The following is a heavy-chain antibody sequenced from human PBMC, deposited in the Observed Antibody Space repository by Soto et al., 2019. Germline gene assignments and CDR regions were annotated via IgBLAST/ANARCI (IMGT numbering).Heavy chain of an antibody. CDR3: ARDARGDEAPMDY. V-gene: IGHV1-2*04. J-gene: IGHJ4*02. D-gene: IGHD3-10*01. CDR2: INPNSGGT. Sequence: ASVKVSCKASGYTFTGYYMHWVRQAPGQGLEWMGWINPNSGGTDYAQKFQGWVTMTRDTSISTAYMELSRLRSDDTAVYYCARDARGDEAPMDYWGQGTLVTVSS. CDR1: GYTFTGYY.